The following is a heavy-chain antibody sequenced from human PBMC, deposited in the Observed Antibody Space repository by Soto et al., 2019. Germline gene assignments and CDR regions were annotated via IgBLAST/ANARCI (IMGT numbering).Heavy chain of an antibody. CDR1: GGTFSSYT. CDR3: ARSPLTTVTTRNYYYYYYMDV. CDR2: IIPILGIA. Sequence: ASVKVSCKASGGTFSSYTISWVRQAPGQGLEWMGRIIPILGIANYAQKFQGRVTITADKSTSPAYMELSSLRSEDTAVYYCARSPLTTVTTRNYYYYYYMDVWGKGTTVTVSS. J-gene: IGHJ6*03. V-gene: IGHV1-69*02. D-gene: IGHD4-17*01.